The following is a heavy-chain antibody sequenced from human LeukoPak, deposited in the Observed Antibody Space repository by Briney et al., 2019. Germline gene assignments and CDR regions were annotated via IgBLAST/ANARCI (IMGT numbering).Heavy chain of an antibody. J-gene: IGHJ3*01. CDR1: GFTFSSYA. Sequence: GGSLRLSCAASGFTFSSYAMHWVRQAPGKGLEYVSAISSNGGSTYYANSVKGRFTISRDNSKNTLYLQMGSLRAEDMAVYYCAREDIVGYAFDFWGQGTMVTVSS. V-gene: IGHV3-64*01. CDR2: ISSNGGST. CDR3: AREDIVGYAFDF. D-gene: IGHD2-21*01.